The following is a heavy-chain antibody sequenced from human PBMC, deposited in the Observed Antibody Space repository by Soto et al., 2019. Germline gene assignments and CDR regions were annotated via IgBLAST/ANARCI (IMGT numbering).Heavy chain of an antibody. CDR3: GRVIEGATRHTDFDS. CDR2: VYYSGGA. Sequence: PSETLSRTCAVSGVSIHNSHSFWAWIRQPPGKGLEFIGSVYYSGGANYNPSLKSRVTISVDTSKNQFSLTLISVTAADTAVYHCGRVIEGATRHTDFDSWGQGTLVTV. D-gene: IGHD3-22*01. CDR1: GVSIHNSHSF. J-gene: IGHJ5*01. V-gene: IGHV4-39*01.